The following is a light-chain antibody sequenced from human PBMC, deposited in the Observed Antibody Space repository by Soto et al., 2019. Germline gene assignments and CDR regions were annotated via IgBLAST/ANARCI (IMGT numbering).Light chain of an antibody. Sequence: EIVMTQSPATLSVSPGERATLSCRASQSVSSNLAWYQQKPGQAPRLLIYGASTRATGIPARFSGSGSGTEFTHPISSLQSENFAVYYCQQYNNWPPLYTFGQGTKREIK. CDR1: QSVSSN. CDR2: GAS. CDR3: QQYNNWPPLYT. V-gene: IGKV3-15*01. J-gene: IGKJ2*01.